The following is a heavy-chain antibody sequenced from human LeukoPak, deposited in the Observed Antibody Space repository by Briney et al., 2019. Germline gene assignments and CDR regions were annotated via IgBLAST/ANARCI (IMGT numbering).Heavy chain of an antibody. CDR3: AREGDYYDSSGYYFDY. V-gene: IGHV1-2*02. CDR2: INPNSGGT. J-gene: IGHJ4*02. CDR1: GYTFIGYY. D-gene: IGHD3-22*01. Sequence: ASVKVSCKASGYTFIGYYMHWVRQAPGQGLEWMGWINPNSGGTNYAQKFQGRVTMTRDTSTSTAYMELSRLRSDDTAVYYCAREGDYYDSSGYYFDYWGQGTLVTVSS.